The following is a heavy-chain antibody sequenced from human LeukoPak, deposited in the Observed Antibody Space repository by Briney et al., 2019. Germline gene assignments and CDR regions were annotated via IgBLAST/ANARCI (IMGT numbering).Heavy chain of an antibody. D-gene: IGHD6-19*01. CDR3: ARKGRYSSGWSYGGEKYNWFDP. CDR2: INHSGST. CDR1: GGSFSGYY. J-gene: IGHJ5*02. V-gene: IGHV4-34*01. Sequence: SETLYLTCAVYGGSFSGYYWSWIRQPPGKGLEWIGEINHSGSTNYNPSLKSRVTISVDTSKNQFSLKLSSVTAADTAVYYCARKGRYSSGWSYGGEKYNWFDPWGQGTLVTVSS.